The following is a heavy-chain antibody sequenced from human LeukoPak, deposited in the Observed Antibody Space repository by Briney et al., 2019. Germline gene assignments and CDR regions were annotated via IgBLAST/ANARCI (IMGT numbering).Heavy chain of an antibody. CDR1: GGTFSRYS. V-gene: IGHV7-4-1*02. J-gene: IGHJ4*02. D-gene: IGHD6-25*01. CDR3: ARKNVRTAAGPLNY. Sequence: ASVKVSCKASGGTFSRYSISWVRQAPGQGLEWMGWINTNTGNPTYAQGFTGRFVFSLDTSVSTAYLQISSLKAGDTAVYYCARKNVRTAAGPLNYWGQGILVTVSS. CDR2: INTNTGNP.